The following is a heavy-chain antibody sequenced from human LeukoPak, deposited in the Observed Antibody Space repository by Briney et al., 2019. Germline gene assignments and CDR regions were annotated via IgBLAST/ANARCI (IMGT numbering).Heavy chain of an antibody. CDR1: GGSISSYY. D-gene: IGHD2-2*01. Sequence: SETLSLTCTVSGGSISSYYWSWIRQPAGKGLEWIGRIYSTGSTNYNPSLKSRVTMSVDTSKNQFSRRLRSVTAADTAVYYCARTPNDIVVVPAAENWFDPWGQGTLVTVSS. CDR2: IYSTGST. V-gene: IGHV4-4*07. CDR3: ARTPNDIVVVPAAENWFDP. J-gene: IGHJ5*02.